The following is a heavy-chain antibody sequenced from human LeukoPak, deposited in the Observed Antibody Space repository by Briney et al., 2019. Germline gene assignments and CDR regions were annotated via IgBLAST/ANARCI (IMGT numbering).Heavy chain of an antibody. CDR3: ATRLLGFLDD. CDR2: FDPEDGET. D-gene: IGHD1-26*01. CDR1: GYTFTGYY. V-gene: IGHV1-24*01. J-gene: IGHJ4*02. Sequence: GASVKVSCKASGYTFTGYYMHWVRQAPGKGLEWMGGFDPEDGETIYAQKFQGRVTMTEDTSTDTAYMELSSLRSEDTAVYYCATRLLGFLDDWGQGTLVTVSS.